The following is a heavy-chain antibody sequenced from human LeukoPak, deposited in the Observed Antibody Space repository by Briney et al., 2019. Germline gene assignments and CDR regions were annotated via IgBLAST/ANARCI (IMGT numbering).Heavy chain of an antibody. CDR1: GGSISTITYY. CDR3: ARLYGNYQNYFDY. V-gene: IGHV4-39*07. Sequence: SETLSLTCTVSGGSISTITYYWGWIRQPPGKGLEWAGHMYYRGNTFYNPSLKSRVTISVDTSKNQFSLKLRSVTAADTAVYYCARLYGNYQNYFDYWGQGTLVTVSS. CDR2: MYYRGNT. J-gene: IGHJ4*02. D-gene: IGHD1-7*01.